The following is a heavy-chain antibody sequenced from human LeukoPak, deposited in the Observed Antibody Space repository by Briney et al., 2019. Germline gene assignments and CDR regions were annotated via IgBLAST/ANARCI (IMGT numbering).Heavy chain of an antibody. D-gene: IGHD5-12*01. CDR3: ARGSKLATPYYYYGMDV. CDR1: GGSFSGYY. CDR2: INHSGST. Sequence: SETLSLTRAVYGGSFSGYYWSWIRQPPGKGLEWIGEINHSGSTNYNPSLKSRVTISVDTSKNQFSLKLSSVTAADTAVYYCARGSKLATPYYYYGMDVWGQGTTVTVSS. V-gene: IGHV4-34*01. J-gene: IGHJ6*02.